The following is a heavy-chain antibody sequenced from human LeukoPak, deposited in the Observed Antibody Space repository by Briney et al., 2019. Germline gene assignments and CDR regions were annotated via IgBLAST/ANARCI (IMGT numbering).Heavy chain of an antibody. CDR1: GYTFTSFY. CDR3: ARGYYDSSGYDPGLGY. D-gene: IGHD3-22*01. Sequence: ASVKVSCKASGYTFTSFYMQWVRQAPGQGLEWMGIINPSGGSTNYAQKFQGRVSMTRDTSTSTVYMELSSLRSEDTAMYWCARGYYDSSGYDPGLGYWGQGTLVTVSS. CDR2: INPSGGST. J-gene: IGHJ4*02. V-gene: IGHV1-46*01.